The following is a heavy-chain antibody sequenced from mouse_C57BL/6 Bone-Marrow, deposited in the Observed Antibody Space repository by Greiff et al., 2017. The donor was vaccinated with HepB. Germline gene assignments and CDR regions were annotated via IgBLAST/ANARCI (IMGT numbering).Heavy chain of an antibody. J-gene: IGHJ2*01. Sequence: DVMLVESGEGLVKPGGSLKLPCAASGFTFSSYAMSWVRQTPEKRLEWVAYISSGGDYIYYADTVKGRFTISRDNARNTLYLQMSSLKSEDTAMYYCTRDNYYSNFYFDYWGQGTTLTVSS. D-gene: IGHD2-5*01. CDR2: ISSGGDYI. V-gene: IGHV5-9-1*02. CDR1: GFTFSSYA. CDR3: TRDNYYSNFYFDY.